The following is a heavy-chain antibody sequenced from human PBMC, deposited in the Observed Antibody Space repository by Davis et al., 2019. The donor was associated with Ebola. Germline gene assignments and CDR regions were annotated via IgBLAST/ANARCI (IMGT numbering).Heavy chain of an antibody. CDR1: NYTFNSYG. Sequence: ASVKVSCKASNYTFNSYGIMWVRQAPGQGLEWMGWVSPYNGNTNYALSLQGRVTMTTDTSTNTAYMELMSLTSDDTAVYFCAIKYCPRTNCVWPGNGMDVWGQGTMVTVSS. CDR2: VSPYNGNT. V-gene: IGHV1-18*01. D-gene: IGHD2/OR15-2a*01. CDR3: AIKYCPRTNCVWPGNGMDV. J-gene: IGHJ6*02.